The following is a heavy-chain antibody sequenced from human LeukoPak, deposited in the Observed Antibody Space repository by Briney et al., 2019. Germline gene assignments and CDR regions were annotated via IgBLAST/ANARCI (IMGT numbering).Heavy chain of an antibody. CDR3: SRESGPFCP. D-gene: IGHD1-26*01. CDR2: ISLAGQT. V-gene: IGHV4/OR15-8*02. CDR1: GGSISGTNW. Sequence: SETLSLTCGVSGGSISGTNWWSWVRQPPGQGLEWIGEISLAGQTNYNPSLNGRVTMSLDKSSNQLSLHLPSVTAADTATYYCSRESGPFCPWGQGTLVIVSS. J-gene: IGHJ5*02.